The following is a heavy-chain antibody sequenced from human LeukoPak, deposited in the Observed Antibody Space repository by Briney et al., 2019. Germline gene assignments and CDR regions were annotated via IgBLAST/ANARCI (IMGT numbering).Heavy chain of an antibody. CDR1: GFTFSSYS. CDR2: IRSSSSYI. Sequence: GGSLRLSCAASGFTFSSYSMNWVRQAPGKGLEWVSSIRSSSSYIYYADSVKGRFTISRDNAKNSLYLQMNSLRAEDTAVYYCARDPHPDAFDIWGQGTMVTVSS. J-gene: IGHJ3*02. V-gene: IGHV3-21*01. CDR3: ARDPHPDAFDI.